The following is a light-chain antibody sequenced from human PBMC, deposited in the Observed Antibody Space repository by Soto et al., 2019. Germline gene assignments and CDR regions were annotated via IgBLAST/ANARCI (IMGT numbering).Light chain of an antibody. CDR2: LLS. Sequence: DIVMTQSPLSLPVTPGESASISCRSSQSLLRSNGYNYVDGYFQKPGQSPHLLLYLLSNRSSGVTDRFSGSGSGTNFTMKIIRVEAEDVAIYYFMQSLQSPYTFVQATKLEI. CDR1: QSLLRSNGYNY. CDR3: MQSLQSPYT. V-gene: IGKV2-28*01. J-gene: IGKJ2*01.